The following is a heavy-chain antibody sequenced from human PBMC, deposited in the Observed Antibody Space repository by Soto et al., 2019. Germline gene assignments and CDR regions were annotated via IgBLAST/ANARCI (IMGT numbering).Heavy chain of an antibody. J-gene: IGHJ6*02. CDR3: ARGNPFNYAGFDV. CDR1: GYTFSDFD. D-gene: IGHD3-16*01. Sequence: QAHLEQSGAELKRPGASVKVSCKASGYTFSDFDINWLRQASGQGPEWMGWMNAKSGDTFFAQRFQDKFNMTWDTSLSTAYMEVVSLTSDHTAIYYCARGNPFNYAGFDVWGQGTTVAVSS. CDR2: MNAKSGDT. V-gene: IGHV1-8*01.